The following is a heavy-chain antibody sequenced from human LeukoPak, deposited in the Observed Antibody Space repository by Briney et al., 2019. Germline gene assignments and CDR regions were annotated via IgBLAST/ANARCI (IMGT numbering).Heavy chain of an antibody. D-gene: IGHD2-2*01. J-gene: IGHJ4*02. V-gene: IGHV4-30-4*01. CDR2: ISYSGST. CDR1: GGSISSGDYY. CDR3: ARYCSRTSCYYFDY. Sequence: PSETLSLTCTVSGGSISSGDYYWSWIRQPPGKGLEWIGYISYSGSTYYSPSLKSRVALSIDTSKNQFSLKLSSVTAADTAVYFCARYCSRTSCYYFDYWGQGTLVTVSS.